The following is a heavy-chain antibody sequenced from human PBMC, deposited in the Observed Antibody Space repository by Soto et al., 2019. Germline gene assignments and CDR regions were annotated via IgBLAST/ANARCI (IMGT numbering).Heavy chain of an antibody. J-gene: IGHJ5*02. V-gene: IGHV4-59*01. Sequence: QVQLQESGPGLVKPSETLSLTCTVSGGSISSYYWSWIRQPPGKGLEWIGYIYYSGRTNYNPSLISRVTISVDTSKNQFYLILSSVTAADTAVYYWARGYCSSTICYIWANWFDPWGQGTLVSVSS. CDR2: IYYSGRT. CDR3: ARGYCSSTICYIWANWFDP. D-gene: IGHD2-2*02. CDR1: GGSISSYY.